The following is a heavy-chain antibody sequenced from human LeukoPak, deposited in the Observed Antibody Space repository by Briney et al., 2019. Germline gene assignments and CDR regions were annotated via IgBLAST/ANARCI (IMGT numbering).Heavy chain of an antibody. V-gene: IGHV3-23*01. J-gene: IGHJ5*02. CDR1: GCTFSSYT. CDR2: ISSSGGST. D-gene: IGHD6-19*01. CDR3: AKVTWQWRENWFDP. Sequence: GGSLRLSCAASGCTFSSYTMSWVRQAPGKGLEWVSAISSSGGSTYYADSVKGRFTITRDNSKNTLYLQMNSLRAEDTAVYYCAKVTWQWRENWFDPWGQGTLVTVSS.